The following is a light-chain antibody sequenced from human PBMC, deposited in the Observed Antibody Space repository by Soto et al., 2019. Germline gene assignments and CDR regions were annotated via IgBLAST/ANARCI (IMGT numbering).Light chain of an antibody. J-gene: IGKJ4*01. CDR1: QSVTSSY. CDR2: AAS. Sequence: EIVLTQSPGTLSLSPGERATLSCRASQSVTSSYLAWYKQKPGQAPRLLIYAASSRATGIPDRFSGSGSGTDFTLTISRLEPEDFAVYYCQQYGYSATFGGGTKVDIK. CDR3: QQYGYSAT. V-gene: IGKV3-20*01.